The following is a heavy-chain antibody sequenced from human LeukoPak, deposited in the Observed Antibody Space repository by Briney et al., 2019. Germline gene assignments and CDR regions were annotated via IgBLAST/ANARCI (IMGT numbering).Heavy chain of an antibody. D-gene: IGHD2-21*02. J-gene: IGHJ4*02. V-gene: IGHV3-23*01. CDR3: AKDLGAYCGGDCYTPFDY. CDR2: ISGSGGST. Sequence: GGSLRLSCAASGFTFSSYGMSWVRQAPGKGLEWVSAISGSGGSTYYADSVKGRFTISRDNSKNTLYLQMNSLRAEDTAVYYCAKDLGAYCGGDCYTPFDYWGQGTLVTVSS. CDR1: GFTFSSYG.